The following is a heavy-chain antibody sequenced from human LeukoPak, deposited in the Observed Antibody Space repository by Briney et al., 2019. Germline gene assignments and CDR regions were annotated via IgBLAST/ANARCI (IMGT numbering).Heavy chain of an antibody. CDR2: ISGDGGTT. CDR3: ARTSSFVY. V-gene: IGHV3-43*02. J-gene: IGHJ4*02. CDR1: GFSFDDYA. Sequence: GGSLRLSCAASGFSFDDYAMHWVRQPPGKGLEWVSLISGDGGTTYYADSVKGRFTISRDNAKNSLYLQMNSLRAEDTAVYYCARTSSFVYWGQGTLVAVSS.